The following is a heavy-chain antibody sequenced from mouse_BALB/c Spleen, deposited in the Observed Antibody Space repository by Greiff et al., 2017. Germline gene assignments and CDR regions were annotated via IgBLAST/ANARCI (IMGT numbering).Heavy chain of an antibody. CDR3: ARSRPMDY. CDR1: GYSFTSYY. Sequence: VQLQQPGAELVKPGASVKLSCKASGYSFTSYYMHWVKQSHGKSLEWIGYIDPFNGGTSYNQKFKGKATLTVDKSSSTAYMHLSSLTSEDSAVYYCARSRPMDYWGQGTSVTVSS. J-gene: IGHJ4*01. CDR2: IDPFNGGT. V-gene: IGHV1S135*01.